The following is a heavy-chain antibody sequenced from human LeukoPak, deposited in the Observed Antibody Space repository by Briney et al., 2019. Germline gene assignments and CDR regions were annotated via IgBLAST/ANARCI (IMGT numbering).Heavy chain of an antibody. J-gene: IGHJ4*02. CDR1: GGSTSSFY. CDR3: ARNPCGGGTCHHYFDY. Sequence: PSETLSLTCTVSGGSTSSFYWSWIRQPAGKGLEWIGRIYSGGITNYSPSLKSRVTMSVDTSNNQFSLKLTSMTAADTAVYYCARNPCGGGTCHHYFDYWGQGTLVTVSS. CDR2: IYSGGIT. V-gene: IGHV4-4*07. D-gene: IGHD2-21*01.